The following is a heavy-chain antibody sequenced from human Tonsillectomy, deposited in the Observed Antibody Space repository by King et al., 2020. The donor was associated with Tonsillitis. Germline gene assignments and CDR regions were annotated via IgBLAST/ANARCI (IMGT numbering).Heavy chain of an antibody. Sequence: VQLVKSGGGLVKPGGSLRLSCAASGFTFSTYSMNWVRQAPGKGLEWVSSISSSSYIYYADSVKGRFTISRDNAKNSLYLQMNSLRAEDTAVYYCARVAAAYGMDVWGQGTTVTVSS. V-gene: IGHV3-21*01. D-gene: IGHD6-13*01. CDR2: ISSSSYI. CDR3: ARVAAAYGMDV. CDR1: GFTFSTYS. J-gene: IGHJ6*02.